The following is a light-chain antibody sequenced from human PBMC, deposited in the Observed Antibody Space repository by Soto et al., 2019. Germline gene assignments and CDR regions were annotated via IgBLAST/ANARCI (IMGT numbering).Light chain of an antibody. J-gene: IGLJ1*01. V-gene: IGLV1-47*01. Sequence: QSVLTQPPSASGTPGQRVTISCSGSSSNIGSNYVYWYQQLPGTAPKLLIYRNNQRPSGVPDRFSGSKSGTSASLAISGLRSEDEADYYCAAWDDYLRGRYVFGTVTMVTVL. CDR2: RNN. CDR1: SSNIGSNY. CDR3: AAWDDYLRGRYV.